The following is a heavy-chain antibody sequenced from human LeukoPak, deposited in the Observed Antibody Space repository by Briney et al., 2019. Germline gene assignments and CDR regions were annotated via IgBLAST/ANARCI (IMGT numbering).Heavy chain of an antibody. CDR1: GGSLYGFY. V-gene: IGHV4-34*01. CDR2: GSDRGGT. D-gene: IGHD3/OR15-3a*01. J-gene: IGHJ4*02. Sequence: SETLSLTCAVYGGSLYGFYWSWIRQSPGKGLEWIGEGSDRGGTKYNPSLRGRVTISADPSKNQFSLKLSSVTAADTAIYYCARENRERTGYYGPFDSWGQGILVSVSS. CDR3: ARENRERTGYYGPFDS.